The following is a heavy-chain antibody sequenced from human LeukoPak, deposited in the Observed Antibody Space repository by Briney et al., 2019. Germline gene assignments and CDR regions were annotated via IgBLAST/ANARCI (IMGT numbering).Heavy chain of an antibody. CDR3: ARAWLGGTFDY. Sequence: PSETLSLTCAVYGGSFSGYYWSWIRQPPGKGLEWIGEINHSGSTNYNPSLKSRVTISVDTSKNQFSLKLSSVTAADTAVYYCARAWLGGTFDYWGQGTLVTVSS. V-gene: IGHV4-34*01. J-gene: IGHJ4*02. D-gene: IGHD3-10*01. CDR2: INHSGST. CDR1: GGSFSGYY.